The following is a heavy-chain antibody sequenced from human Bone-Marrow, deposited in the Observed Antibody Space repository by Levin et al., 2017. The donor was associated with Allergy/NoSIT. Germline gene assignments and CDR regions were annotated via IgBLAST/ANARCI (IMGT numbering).Heavy chain of an antibody. CDR2: KNPKSGNT. J-gene: IGHJ5*02. CDR3: ARGGGITGKYDP. V-gene: IGHV1-8*01. CDR1: GYTFTSYD. D-gene: IGHD1-20*01. Sequence: GESLKISCKASGYTFTSYDIHWVRQAPGQGLEWMGWKNPKSGNTGYAQKFQGRVTMTRNTSISTVYMELRSLKNEDTAVYYCARGGGITGKYDPWGQGTLVTVSS.